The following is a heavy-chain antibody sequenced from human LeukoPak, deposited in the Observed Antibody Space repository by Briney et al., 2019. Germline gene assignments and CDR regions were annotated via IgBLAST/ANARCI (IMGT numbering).Heavy chain of an antibody. Sequence: ASVKVSCKASGYTFTGYYMHWVRQAPGQGLEWMGWINPNSGGTNYAQKSQGRVTMTRDTSISTAYMELSRLRSDDTAVYYCARGIWFGELSRGRFDPWGQGTLVTVSS. J-gene: IGHJ5*02. CDR3: ARGIWFGELSRGRFDP. V-gene: IGHV1-2*02. CDR1: GYTFTGYY. D-gene: IGHD3-10*01. CDR2: INPNSGGT.